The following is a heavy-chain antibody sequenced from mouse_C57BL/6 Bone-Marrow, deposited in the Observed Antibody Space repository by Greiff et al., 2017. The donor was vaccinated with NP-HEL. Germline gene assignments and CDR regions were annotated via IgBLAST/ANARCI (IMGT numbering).Heavy chain of an antibody. Sequence: VQVVESGPGLVAPSQSLSITFTVSGFSLNSYAISWVRQPPGKGLEWLGVIWTGGGTNYNSALKSRLSISKDKSKSQVFVKMNSLQTDDTARYYCARTPLGPYFDYWGQGTTLTVSS. CDR1: GFSLNSYA. V-gene: IGHV2-9-1*01. D-gene: IGHD4-1*01. CDR3: ARTPLGPYFDY. CDR2: IWTGGGT. J-gene: IGHJ2*01.